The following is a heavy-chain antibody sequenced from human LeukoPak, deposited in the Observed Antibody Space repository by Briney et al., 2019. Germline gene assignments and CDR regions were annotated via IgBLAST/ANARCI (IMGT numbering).Heavy chain of an antibody. V-gene: IGHV3-30*02. CDR2: IRYDGSNK. CDR1: GFTFSSYG. CDR3: AKGYGDYVADAFDI. D-gene: IGHD4-17*01. J-gene: IGHJ3*02. Sequence: TGGSLRLSYAASGFTFSSYGLHWVRQAPGKGLEWAAFIRYDGSNKYYADSVKGRFTISRDNSKNTLYLQMNSLRAEDTAVYYCAKGYGDYVADAFDIWGQGTMVTVSS.